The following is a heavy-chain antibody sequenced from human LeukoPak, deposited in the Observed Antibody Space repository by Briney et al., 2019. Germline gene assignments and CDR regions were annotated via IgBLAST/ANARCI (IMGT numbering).Heavy chain of an antibody. J-gene: IGHJ6*02. D-gene: IGHD2-2*01. CDR3: ARVVPAALYYYGMDV. V-gene: IGHV4-59*01. CDR1: GGPISSYY. CDR2: IYYSGST. Sequence: SETLSLTCTVSGGPISSYYWSWIRQPPGKGLEWIGYIYYSGSTNYNPSLKSRVTISVDTSKNQFSLKLSSVTAADTAVYYCARVVPAALYYYGMDVWGQGTTVTVSS.